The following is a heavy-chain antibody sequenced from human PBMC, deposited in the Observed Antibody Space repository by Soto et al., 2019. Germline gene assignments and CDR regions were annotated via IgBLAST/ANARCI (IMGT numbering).Heavy chain of an antibody. CDR3: ARSLYCGSTRCNSYYGMDV. V-gene: IGHV4-59*01. CDR2: IFYSGST. Sequence: SESLSLSCTVSGGSISSYYRSWIRQPPGKGLEWIGYIFYSGSTNYNPSLKSRVTISVDTSKNHYSLKLSYVTTADTAVYYCARSLYCGSTRCNSYYGMDVWGQGTTVTVSS. D-gene: IGHD2-2*01. CDR1: GGSISSYY. J-gene: IGHJ6*02.